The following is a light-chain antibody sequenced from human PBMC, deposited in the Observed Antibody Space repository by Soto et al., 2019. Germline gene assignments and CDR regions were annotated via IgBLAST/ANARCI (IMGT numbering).Light chain of an antibody. V-gene: IGLV1-40*01. CDR2: GNS. J-gene: IGLJ3*02. Sequence: QSVLTQPPSVSGAPGQRVTISCTGSSSNIGAGYDVHWYQQLPGTAPKLLIYGNSNRPSGVPDRFSGAKSGTSASLAITGLLAEDEADYYCQSYDSSLSGWVFGGGTTLTVL. CDR1: SSNIGAGYD. CDR3: QSYDSSLSGWV.